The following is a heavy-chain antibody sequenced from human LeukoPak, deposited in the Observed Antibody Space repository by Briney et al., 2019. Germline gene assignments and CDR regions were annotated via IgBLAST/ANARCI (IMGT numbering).Heavy chain of an antibody. V-gene: IGHV1-69*01. CDR1: GGTFSSYA. Sequence: SVKVSCKASGGTFSSYAISWVRQAPGQGLEWMGWIIPIFGTANYAHKFQGRDTITAEESTSTAYMELSRLRSEDTAVYLCSSGRDLYYFDYWGQGTLVTVSS. J-gene: IGHJ4*02. CDR3: SSGRDLYYFDY. D-gene: IGHD5-24*01. CDR2: IIPIFGTA.